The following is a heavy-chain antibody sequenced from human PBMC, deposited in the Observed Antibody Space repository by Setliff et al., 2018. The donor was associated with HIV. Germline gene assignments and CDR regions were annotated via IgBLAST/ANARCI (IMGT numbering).Heavy chain of an antibody. CDR1: GGSFSGYY. CDR2: IIPSGST. J-gene: IGHJ4*02. D-gene: IGHD5-12*01. V-gene: IGHV4-34*01. CDR3: ARGIVATILDY. Sequence: PSETLSLTCAVYGGSFSGYYWSWIRQPPGKGLKWIGEIIPSGSTNYNPSLKSRVTISVDTSKNQFSLKLSSVTAADTAVYYCARGIVATILDYWGQGTLVTVSS.